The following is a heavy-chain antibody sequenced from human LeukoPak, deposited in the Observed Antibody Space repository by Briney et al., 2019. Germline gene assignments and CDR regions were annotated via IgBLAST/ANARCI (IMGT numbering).Heavy chain of an antibody. Sequence: PSETLYLTCTVSGGSISSYYWSWIRQPPGKGLEWIGYIYYSGSTNYNPSLKSRVTISVDTSKNQFSLKLSSVTAADTAVYYCARDRSPYYFDYWGQGTLVTVSS. J-gene: IGHJ4*02. CDR1: GGSISSYY. CDR3: ARDRSPYYFDY. V-gene: IGHV4-59*01. CDR2: IYYSGST. D-gene: IGHD1-26*01.